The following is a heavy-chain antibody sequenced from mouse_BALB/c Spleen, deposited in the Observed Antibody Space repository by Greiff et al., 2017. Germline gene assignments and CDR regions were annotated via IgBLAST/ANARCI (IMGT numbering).Heavy chain of an antibody. J-gene: IGHJ4*01. Sequence: QVQLQQPGAELVKPGAPVKLSCKASGYTFTSYWMNWVKQRPGRGLEWIGRIDPSDSETHYNQKFKDKATLTVDKSSSTAYIQLSSLTSEDSAVYYCARGYYYAMDYWGQGTSVTVSS. CDR2: IDPSDSET. V-gene: IGHV1-69*02. CDR1: GYTFTSYW. CDR3: ARGYYYAMDY.